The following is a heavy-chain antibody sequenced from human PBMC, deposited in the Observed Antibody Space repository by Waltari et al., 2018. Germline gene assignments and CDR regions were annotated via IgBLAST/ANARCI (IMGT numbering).Heavy chain of an antibody. CDR3: ARHESWSGVGNY. J-gene: IGHJ4*02. CDR1: GGSISSSGYY. D-gene: IGHD3-10*01. Sequence: QLQLQESGPGLVKPSETLSLTCTVSGGSISSSGYYWGWIRQPPGKGLEWIGSISYRGLTCHNPSRKSRVTISVDTSKNQFSLKVRSVTAADTAVYYCARHESWSGVGNYWGQGALVTVSS. CDR2: ISYRGLT. V-gene: IGHV4-39*01.